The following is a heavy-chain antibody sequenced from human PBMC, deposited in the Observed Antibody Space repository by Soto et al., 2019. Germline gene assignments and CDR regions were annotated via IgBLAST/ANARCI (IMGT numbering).Heavy chain of an antibody. CDR3: ALPHERHLGELSYMDV. V-gene: IGHV3-23*01. J-gene: IGHJ6*03. Sequence: EVQLLESGGGLVQPGGSLRLSCAASGFTFSSYAMSWVRQSPGKGLERVSAISGSGGSTYYADSVKGRFTISRDNSKNTLYLQMNSLRAEDTAVYYCALPHERHLGELSYMDVWGKGTTVTVSS. CDR2: ISGSGGST. CDR1: GFTFSSYA. D-gene: IGHD3-16*02.